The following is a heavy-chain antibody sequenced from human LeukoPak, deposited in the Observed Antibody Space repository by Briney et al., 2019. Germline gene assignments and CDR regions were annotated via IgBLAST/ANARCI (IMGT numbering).Heavy chain of an antibody. D-gene: IGHD1-14*01. Sequence: SSETLSLTCTVSGGSISSSSYYWGWIRQPPGKGLEWIGSIYYSGSTYYNPSPKSRVTISVDTSKNQFSLKLSSVTAADTAVYYCARPLRRNPKFDPWGQGTLVTVSS. CDR3: ARPLRRNPKFDP. J-gene: IGHJ5*02. V-gene: IGHV4-39*01. CDR1: GGSISSSSYY. CDR2: IYYSGST.